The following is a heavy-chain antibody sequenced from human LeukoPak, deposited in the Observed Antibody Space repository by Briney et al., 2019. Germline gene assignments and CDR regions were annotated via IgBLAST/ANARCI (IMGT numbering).Heavy chain of an antibody. J-gene: IGHJ4*02. V-gene: IGHV3-48*03. CDR3: ARGREAVAGTRSPFDY. CDR2: ISSSGSTI. Sequence: GGSLRLSCAASGFTFSSYEMNWVRQAPGKGLEWVSYISSSGSTIYYADSVKGRFTISRDNAKNSLYLQMNSLRAEDTAVYYCARGREAVAGTRSPFDYWGQGTLVTVSS. D-gene: IGHD6-19*01. CDR1: GFTFSSYE.